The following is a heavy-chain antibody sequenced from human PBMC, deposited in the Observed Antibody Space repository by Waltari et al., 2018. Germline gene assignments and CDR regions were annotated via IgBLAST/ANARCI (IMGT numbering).Heavy chain of an antibody. J-gene: IGHJ4*02. CDR1: FSPFTAYY. CDR2: INPNSGGT. Sequence: SFPSSFSPFTAYYMHWVRQAHGQGLEWMGRINPNSGGTNTQQTHQPTTNTTTHTASSTAYMERSTLRSADTALYYCARDAREFSPQYYFDYLGQGTLVTFSS. V-gene: IGHV1-2*06. D-gene: IGHD3-10*01. CDR3: ARDAREFSPQYYFDY.